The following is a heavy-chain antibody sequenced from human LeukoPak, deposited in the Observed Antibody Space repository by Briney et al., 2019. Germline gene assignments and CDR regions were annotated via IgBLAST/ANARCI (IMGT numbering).Heavy chain of an antibody. CDR3: ARDRGEDYYGSGNYLHAFDI. J-gene: IGHJ3*02. CDR1: GFTFSSYG. D-gene: IGHD3-10*01. CDR2: IWYDGSNK. V-gene: IGHV3-33*01. Sequence: GGSLRLSCAASGFTFSSYGMHWVRQAPGKGLEWVAVIWYDGSNKYYADSVKGRFTISRDNSKNTLYLQMNSLRAEDTAVYYCARDRGEDYYGSGNYLHAFDIWGQGTMVTVSS.